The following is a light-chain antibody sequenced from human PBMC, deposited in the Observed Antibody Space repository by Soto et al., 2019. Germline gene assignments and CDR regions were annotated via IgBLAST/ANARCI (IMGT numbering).Light chain of an antibody. J-gene: IGKJ1*01. CDR2: DAS. V-gene: IGKV3-20*01. CDR1: QSVSSSY. Sequence: ETVLTQSPGTLSLSPGERATLSCRAIQSVSSSYLAWYQQKPGHAPRLLIYDASSRATGIPDRFSGSGSGTDFTLTISRLEPEDFAVYYCQQYVRSPPSWTFGQGTKVEIK. CDR3: QQYVRSPPSWT.